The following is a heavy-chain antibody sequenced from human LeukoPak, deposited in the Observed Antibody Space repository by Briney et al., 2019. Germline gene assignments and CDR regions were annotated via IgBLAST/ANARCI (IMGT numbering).Heavy chain of an antibody. V-gene: IGHV1-2*02. CDR1: GYTFPGYY. CDR3: ARGARRGYSNWFDP. J-gene: IGHJ5*02. CDR2: INPNSGGT. Sequence: ASVKVSCKASGYTFPGYYMHWVRQAPGQGLEWMGWINPNSGGTNYAQKFQGRVTMTRDTSISTAYMELSRLRSDDTAVYYCARGARRGYSNWFDPWGQGTLVTVSS. D-gene: IGHD5-18*01.